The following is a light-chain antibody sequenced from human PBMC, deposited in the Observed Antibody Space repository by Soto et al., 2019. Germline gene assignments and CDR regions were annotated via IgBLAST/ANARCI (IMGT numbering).Light chain of an antibody. CDR1: QPIDRKF. CDR2: GAS. J-gene: IGKJ4*01. V-gene: IGKV3-20*01. CDR3: QRFDASLFT. Sequence: EVVLTQSPGTLSLSPGERATLSCRASQPIDRKFLAWYQQKPGQAPRLLIHGASTRATGVPDRFSGSGSERDFSLTISSLEPEDFAVYFWQRFDASLFTFGGGTKVEIK.